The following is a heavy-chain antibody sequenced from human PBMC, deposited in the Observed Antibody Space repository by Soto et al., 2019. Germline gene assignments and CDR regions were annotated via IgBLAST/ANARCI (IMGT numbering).Heavy chain of an antibody. CDR2: IYYSGST. D-gene: IGHD6-13*01. Sequence: SETLSLTCTVSGGSISSYYWSWIRQPPGKGLEWIGYIYYSGSTNYNPSLKSRVIISVDTSKNQFSLKLSSVTAADTAVYYCARPGGSGWFYFDSWGQGSQVTVSS. CDR1: GGSISSYY. J-gene: IGHJ4*02. V-gene: IGHV4-59*08. CDR3: ARPGGSGWFYFDS.